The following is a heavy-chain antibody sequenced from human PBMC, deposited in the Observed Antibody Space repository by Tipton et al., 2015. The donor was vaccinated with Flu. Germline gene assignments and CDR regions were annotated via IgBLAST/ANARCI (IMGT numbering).Heavy chain of an antibody. J-gene: IGHJ4*02. CDR3: ARGSGSGTYVIFDY. CDR1: GDSMRSYY. Sequence: LSLTCTVSGDSMRSYYWSWIRQPAGKGLEWIGRIYTSGSTYYNPSLKSRVSMSIDTSKDQFSLKLSSVTAADTAVYYCARGSGSGTYVIFDYWGQGTLVTVSS. CDR2: IYTSGST. V-gene: IGHV4-4*07. D-gene: IGHD3-10*01.